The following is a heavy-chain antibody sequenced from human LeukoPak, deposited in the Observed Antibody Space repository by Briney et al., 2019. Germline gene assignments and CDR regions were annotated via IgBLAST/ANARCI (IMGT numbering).Heavy chain of an antibody. V-gene: IGHV3-23*01. CDR1: GFTFSSYA. J-gene: IGHJ4*02. Sequence: GGSLRLSCAASGFTFSSYAMSWVRQAPGKGLEWVSAISGGGGSTYYADSVKGRFTISRDNSRDTLYLQMNSLRAEDTAVYYCAKGYYDYVWGSYYLDYWGQGTLVTVSS. D-gene: IGHD3-16*01. CDR2: ISGGGGST. CDR3: AKGYYDYVWGSYYLDY.